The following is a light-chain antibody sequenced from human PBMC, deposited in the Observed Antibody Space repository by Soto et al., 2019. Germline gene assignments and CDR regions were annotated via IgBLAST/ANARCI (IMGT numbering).Light chain of an antibody. CDR3: ISYTSSSTLV. V-gene: IGLV2-14*01. CDR1: SSDVGGYNY. J-gene: IGLJ2*01. Sequence: QSALTQPASVSGSPGQWSTISCTGTSSDVGGYNYVSWYQQHPGKAPKLMIYDVSNRPSGVSNRFSGSKSGNTASLTISGLQAEDEADYYCISYTSSSTLVFGGGTQLTVL. CDR2: DVS.